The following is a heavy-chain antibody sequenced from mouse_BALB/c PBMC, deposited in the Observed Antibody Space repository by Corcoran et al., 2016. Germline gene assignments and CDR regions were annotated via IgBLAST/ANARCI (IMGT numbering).Heavy chain of an antibody. V-gene: IGHV9-1*02. CDR3: ARAYDYDDAMDY. Sequence: QIQLVQSGPELKKPGETVKISCKASGYTFTNYGMNWVKQAPGKGLKWMGWINTYTGEPTYADDFKGRFAFSLETSASTAYLQINNLKNEDMATYFCARAYDYDDAMDYWGQGTSVTVSS. CDR2: INTYTGEP. J-gene: IGHJ4*01. D-gene: IGHD2-4*01. CDR1: GYTFTNYG.